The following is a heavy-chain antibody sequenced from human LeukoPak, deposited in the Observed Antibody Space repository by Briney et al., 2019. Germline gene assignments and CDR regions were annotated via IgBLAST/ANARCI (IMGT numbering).Heavy chain of an antibody. CDR1: GFTFSSYA. CDR3: ARGQVEDTMIVVVITAFDY. Sequence: GGSLRLSCAASGFTFSSYAMHWVRQAPGKGLEWVAVISYDGSNKYYADSVKGRYTISRDNPKNTLYLQMNSLRAEDTAVYYCARGQVEDTMIVVVITAFDYWGQGTLVTVSS. CDR2: ISYDGSNK. V-gene: IGHV3-30*04. J-gene: IGHJ4*02. D-gene: IGHD3-22*01.